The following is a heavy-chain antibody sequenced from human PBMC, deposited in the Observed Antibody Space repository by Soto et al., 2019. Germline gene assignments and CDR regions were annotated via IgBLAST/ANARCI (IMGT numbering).Heavy chain of an antibody. V-gene: IGHV4-4*02. Sequence: SETLSLTCAVSGGSISSSNWWSWVRQPPGKGLEWIGEIYHSGSTNYNPSLKSRVTISVDKSKNQFSLKLSSVTAADTAVYYCARGVSQYYDILTGYYYFVYWGQGTLVTVSS. CDR3: ARGVSQYYDILTGYYYFVY. J-gene: IGHJ4*02. D-gene: IGHD3-9*01. CDR1: GGSISSSNW. CDR2: IYHSGST.